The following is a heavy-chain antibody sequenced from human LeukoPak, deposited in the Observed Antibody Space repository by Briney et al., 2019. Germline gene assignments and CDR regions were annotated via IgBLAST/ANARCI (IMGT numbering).Heavy chain of an antibody. J-gene: IGHJ5*02. CDR1: GYTFTSYY. V-gene: IGHV1-46*01. CDR3: ARDPKGKNWFDP. CDR2: INPSGGST. Sequence: ASVKVSCKTSGYTFTSYYIHWVRQAPGQGLEWMGIINPSGGSTSNAQKFQGRVTMTRDMSTSTVYMELSSLRSEDTAVYYCARDPKGKNWFDPWGQGTLVTVSS.